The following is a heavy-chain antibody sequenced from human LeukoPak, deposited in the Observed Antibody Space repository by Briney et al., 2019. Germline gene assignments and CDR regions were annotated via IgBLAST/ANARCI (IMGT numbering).Heavy chain of an antibody. CDR2: ISYDGSNK. J-gene: IGHJ4*02. V-gene: IGHV3-30*18. CDR3: AKDGEAVVVIQLDY. CDR1: GFTFSSYG. D-gene: IGHD3-22*01. Sequence: PGGSLRLSCAASGFTFSSYGMHWVRQAPGKGLEWVAVISYDGSNKYYADSVKGRFTISRDNSKNTLYLQMNSLRAEDTAVYYCAKDGEAVVVIQLDYWGQGTLVTVSS.